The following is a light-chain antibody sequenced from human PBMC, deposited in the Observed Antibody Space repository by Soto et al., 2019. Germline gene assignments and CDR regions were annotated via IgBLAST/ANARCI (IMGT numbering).Light chain of an antibody. Sequence: EIVMTQSPATLSVSPGERATLSCRASQSVSGNLAWYQQKPGQAPRLLIYGVSTRATGIPARFSGSGSETKFTLTISSLQSEDFAVYYCQQYNNWPPLTFGGGTKVDIK. CDR3: QQYNNWPPLT. J-gene: IGKJ4*01. V-gene: IGKV3-15*01. CDR1: QSVSGN. CDR2: GVS.